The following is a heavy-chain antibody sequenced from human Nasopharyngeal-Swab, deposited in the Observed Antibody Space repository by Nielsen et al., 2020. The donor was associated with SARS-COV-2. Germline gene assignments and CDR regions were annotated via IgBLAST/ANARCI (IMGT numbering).Heavy chain of an antibody. Sequence: GGSLRLSCAASGFSFSTFGMHWVRQAPGKGLEWVAAITDDGSNEYYADSVKDRFTISRDNSKSTLYLQMNSLRAEDTAVYYCVRDSSWAFDSWGQGTLVTVSS. D-gene: IGHD7-27*01. CDR2: ITDDGSNE. V-gene: IGHV3-30*03. CDR1: GFSFSTFG. CDR3: VRDSSWAFDS. J-gene: IGHJ4*02.